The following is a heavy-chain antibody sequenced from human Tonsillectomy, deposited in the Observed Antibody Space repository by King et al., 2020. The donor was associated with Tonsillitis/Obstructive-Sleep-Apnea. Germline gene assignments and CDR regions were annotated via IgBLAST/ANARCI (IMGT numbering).Heavy chain of an antibody. CDR3: AHGAVAGHGVGAFDI. CDR2: IYWDDDK. V-gene: IGHV2-5*02. D-gene: IGHD6-19*01. CDR1: GFSLRTSGVG. Sequence: ITLKESGPTLVKPTQTLTLTCTFSGFSLRTSGVGVGWIRQPPGKALEWLALIYWDDDKRYSPSLKSRLTITKDTSKNQVVLTMTNMDPVDTATYYCAHGAVAGHGVGAFDIWGQGTMDTVSS. J-gene: IGHJ3*02.